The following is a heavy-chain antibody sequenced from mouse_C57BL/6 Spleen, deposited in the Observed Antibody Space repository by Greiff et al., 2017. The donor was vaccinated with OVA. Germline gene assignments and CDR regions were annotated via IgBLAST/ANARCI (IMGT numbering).Heavy chain of an antibody. CDR3: ARSCLTGYYYAMDY. D-gene: IGHD4-1*01. V-gene: IGHV1-80*01. J-gene: IGHJ4*01. Sequence: QVQLQQSGAELVKPGASVKISCKASGYAFSSYWMNWVKQRPGKGLEWIGQIYPGDGDTNYNGKFKGKATLTADKSSSTAYMQLSSLTSEDSAVYFGARSCLTGYYYAMDYWGQGTSVTVSS. CDR2: IYPGDGDT. CDR1: GYAFSSYW.